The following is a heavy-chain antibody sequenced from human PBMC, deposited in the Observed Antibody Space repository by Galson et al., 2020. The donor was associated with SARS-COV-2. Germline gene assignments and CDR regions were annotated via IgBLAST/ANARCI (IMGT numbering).Heavy chain of an antibody. J-gene: IGHJ6*02. CDR1: GYTFTGYY. D-gene: IGHD4-17*01. CDR3: ARESTTFYYGMDV. V-gene: IGHV1-2*02. CDR2: INPNSGGP. Sequence: ASVKVSCKASGYTFTGYYMHWVRQAPGQGLEWMGWINPNSGGPNYAQKFQGRVTMTRDTSISTAYMELSRLRSDDTAVYYCARESTTFYYGMDVWGQGTTVTVSS.